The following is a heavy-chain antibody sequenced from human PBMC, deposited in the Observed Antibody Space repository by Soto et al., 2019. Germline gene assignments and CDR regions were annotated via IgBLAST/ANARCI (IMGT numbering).Heavy chain of an antibody. CDR1: GFPFSSYS. CDR2: ITSSTSYI. V-gene: IGHV3-21*01. CDR3: ARGVKYAFDI. Sequence: LRLSCAASGFPFSSYSMNWVRQAPGKGLEWVSSITSSTSYIYYADSVKGRFTISRDNAKNSLYLQMNSLRAEDTAVYYCARGVKYAFDIWGQGTMVTVSS. J-gene: IGHJ3*02.